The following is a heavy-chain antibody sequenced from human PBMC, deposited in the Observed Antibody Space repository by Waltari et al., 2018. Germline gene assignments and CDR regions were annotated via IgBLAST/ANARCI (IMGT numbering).Heavy chain of an antibody. CDR2: ISYNGRNI. V-gene: IGHV3-30*04. CDR1: DFTFSSYA. D-gene: IGHD3-22*01. CDR3: ARDYCDRTNCHGMDV. Sequence: QVQLVESGGGGFQPGRSLRLSCEASDFTFSSYAMHWVRQAPGKGLEWVAVISYNGRNIYYVDSVKGRFTISRDNSKKTLYMQMNSLRADDTAVYYCARDYCDRTNCHGMDVWGQGTTVTVSS. J-gene: IGHJ6*02.